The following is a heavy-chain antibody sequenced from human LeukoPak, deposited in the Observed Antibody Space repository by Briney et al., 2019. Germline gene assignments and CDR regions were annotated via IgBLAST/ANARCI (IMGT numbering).Heavy chain of an antibody. V-gene: IGHV3-74*01. J-gene: IGHJ5*02. D-gene: IGHD6-19*01. CDR3: ASLGIAVAGTDWFDP. CDR2: INSDGSST. CDR1: GFTFSSYW. Sequence: PGGSLRLSCAASGFTFSSYWMHWVRQAPGKGLVWVSRINSDGSSTSYADSVKGRFTISRDNAKNTLYLQMNSLRAEDTAVYYCASLGIAVAGTDWFDPWGQGTLVTVSS.